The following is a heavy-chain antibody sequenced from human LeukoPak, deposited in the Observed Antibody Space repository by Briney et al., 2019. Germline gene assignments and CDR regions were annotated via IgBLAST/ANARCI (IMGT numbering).Heavy chain of an antibody. J-gene: IGHJ4*02. CDR2: IYTSGST. Sequence: SETLSLTCTVSGGSISSYYWSWIRQPAGKGLEWIGRIYTSGSTNYNPSLKSRVTMSVDTSKNQFSLKLSSVTAADTAVYYCARLALQEVGATQTYYLDYWGQGTLVTVSS. D-gene: IGHD1-26*01. CDR3: ARLALQEVGATQTYYLDY. V-gene: IGHV4-4*07. CDR1: GGSISSYY.